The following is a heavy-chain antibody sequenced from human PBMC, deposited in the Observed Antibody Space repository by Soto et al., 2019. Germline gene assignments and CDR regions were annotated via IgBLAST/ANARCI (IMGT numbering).Heavy chain of an antibody. CDR1: GFTFSSYS. CDR2: ISSSSSTI. V-gene: IGHV3-48*01. D-gene: IGHD3-22*01. Sequence: GGSLRLSCAASGFTFSSYSMNWVRQAPGKGLEWVSYISSSSSTIYYADSVKGRFTISRDNAKNSLYLQMNSLRAEDTAVYYCARDRPYYYDSSGYYSPYHYFDYWGQGTLVTVSS. CDR3: ARDRPYYYDSSGYYSPYHYFDY. J-gene: IGHJ4*02.